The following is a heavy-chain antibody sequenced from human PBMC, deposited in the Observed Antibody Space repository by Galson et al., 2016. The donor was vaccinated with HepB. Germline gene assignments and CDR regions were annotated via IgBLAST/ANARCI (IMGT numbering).Heavy chain of an antibody. J-gene: IGHJ6*02. CDR2: IKQDGSEK. D-gene: IGHD5-12*01. CDR1: GFTFSTYW. Sequence: SLRLSCAASGFTFSTYWMSWVRRAPGKGLEWVANIKQDGSEKYYVDSAKGRFTISRDNARKSLFLQMDSLRTEDTAFYYCAKDLLATRSRRYFYHGLDVWGPGTAVSVSS. CDR3: AKDLLATRSRRYFYHGLDV. V-gene: IGHV3-7*03.